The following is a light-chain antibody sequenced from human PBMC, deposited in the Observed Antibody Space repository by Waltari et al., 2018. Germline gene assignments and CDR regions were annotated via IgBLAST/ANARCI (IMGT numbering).Light chain of an antibody. CDR2: GAS. Sequence: DIQLTQAPPSLSASVGDSVSIKCRASQSVTSSLSWFQQKPGKPPSLLSQGASNLHSGVPSRFSGSGSGTDFTLTISSLQPDDFATYYCQQNYNTPSTFGQGTKLDI. V-gene: IGKV1-39*01. CDR1: QSVTSS. J-gene: IGKJ2*02. CDR3: QQNYNTPST.